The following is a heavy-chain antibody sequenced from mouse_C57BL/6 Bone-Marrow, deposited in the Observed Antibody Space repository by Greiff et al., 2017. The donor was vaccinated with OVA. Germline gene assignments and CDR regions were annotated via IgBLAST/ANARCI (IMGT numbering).Heavy chain of an antibody. CDR1: YTFTDYYM. J-gene: IGHJ3*01. D-gene: IGHD3-1*01. CDR3: RRVGELLAY. Sequence: VQLQQSGPELVKPGASVKMSCKASGYTFTDYYMHWVKQKPGKGLEWIGEIYPGSGNTYYNEKFKGKATLTADTSSSTAYMQLSSLTSEDSAVYFCARRVGELLAYWGQGTLVTVSA. CDR2: YPGSGNTY. V-gene: IGHV1-83*01.